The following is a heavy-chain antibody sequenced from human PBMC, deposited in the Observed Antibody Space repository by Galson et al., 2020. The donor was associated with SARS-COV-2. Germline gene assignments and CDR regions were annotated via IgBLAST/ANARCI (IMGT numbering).Heavy chain of an antibody. CDR2: INSDGSSR. CDR1: GFTFSTYW. J-gene: IGHJ3*02. CDR3: AKEYYYDSSGPLDAFDI. D-gene: IGHD3-22*01. V-gene: IGHV3-74*01. Sequence: GESLKISCAASGFTFSTYWMHWVRQAPGKGLVWVSRINSDGSSRSYADSVKGRFTISRDNAKNTLTLQMNSLRAEDTAMYYCAKEYYYDSSGPLDAFDIWGQGTIVTVSS.